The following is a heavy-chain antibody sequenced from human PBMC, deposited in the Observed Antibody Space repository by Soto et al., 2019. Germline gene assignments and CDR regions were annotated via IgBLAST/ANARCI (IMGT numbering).Heavy chain of an antibody. D-gene: IGHD2-21*02. CDR2: ISWNSGNI. Sequence: GGSLRLSCAASGFTFDDYAMHWVRQAPGKGLEWVSGISWNSGNIGYADSVKGRFTISRDNAKNSLYLQMNSLRGEDTALYYCAKDSSDHLAIEYWGQGTLVTVSS. CDR1: GFTFDDYA. V-gene: IGHV3-9*01. CDR3: AKDSSDHLAIEY. J-gene: IGHJ4*02.